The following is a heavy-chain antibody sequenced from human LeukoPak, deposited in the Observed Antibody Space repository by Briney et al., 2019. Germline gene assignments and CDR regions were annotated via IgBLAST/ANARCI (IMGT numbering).Heavy chain of an antibody. CDR2: IGTAGDT. CDR3: ARAYGSGSYYTPYYYYGMDV. CDR1: GFTFSSYD. Sequence: PGGSLRLSCAASGFTFSSYDMHWVRQATGKGLEWVSAIGTAGDTYYPGSVKGRFTISRENAKNSLYLQMNSLRAGDTAVYYCARAYGSGSYYTPYYYYGMDVWGQGTTVTVSS. J-gene: IGHJ6*02. D-gene: IGHD3-10*01. V-gene: IGHV3-13*01.